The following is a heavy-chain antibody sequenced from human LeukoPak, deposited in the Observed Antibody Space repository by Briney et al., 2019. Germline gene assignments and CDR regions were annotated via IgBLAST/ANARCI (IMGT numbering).Heavy chain of an antibody. J-gene: IGHJ4*02. CDR2: IWYDGSNK. D-gene: IGHD6-19*01. V-gene: IGHV3-33*01. CDR3: GSSSGWAPSDY. CDR1: GFTFSSYG. Sequence: GRSLRLSCAASGFTFSSYGMHWVRQAPGKGLEWVAVIWYDGSNKYYADSVKGRFTISRDNSKNTLYLQMNSLRAEDTAVYYCGSSSGWAPSDYWGQGNLVTVSS.